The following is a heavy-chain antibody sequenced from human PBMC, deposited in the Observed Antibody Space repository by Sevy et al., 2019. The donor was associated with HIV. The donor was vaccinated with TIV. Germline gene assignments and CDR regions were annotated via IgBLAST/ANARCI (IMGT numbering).Heavy chain of an antibody. CDR1: GFTFSSYS. CDR3: ARYTMIDDAFDI. V-gene: IGHV3-21*01. Sequence: GGSLRLSCAASGFTFSSYSMNWVRQAPGKGLEWVSSISSSSSYIYYADSVKGRFTISRDNAKNSLYLQMNSLRAEDTAVYYCARYTMIDDAFDIWGQGTMVTVPS. J-gene: IGHJ3*02. CDR2: ISSSSSYI. D-gene: IGHD3-22*01.